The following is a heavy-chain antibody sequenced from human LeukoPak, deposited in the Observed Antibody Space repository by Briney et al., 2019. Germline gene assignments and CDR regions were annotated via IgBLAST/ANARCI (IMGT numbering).Heavy chain of an antibody. J-gene: IGHJ4*02. CDR3: ARGRLRKDY. D-gene: IGHD5-12*01. CDR1: GGSISSYY. V-gene: IGHV4-59*01. Sequence: SETLSLTCTVSGGSISSYYWSWTRQPPGKGLEWIGYIHYSGSTNYNPSLKSRLTMSVDTSKNQFSLRLSSVTAADTAVYYCARGRLRKDYWGQGTLVTVSS. CDR2: IHYSGST.